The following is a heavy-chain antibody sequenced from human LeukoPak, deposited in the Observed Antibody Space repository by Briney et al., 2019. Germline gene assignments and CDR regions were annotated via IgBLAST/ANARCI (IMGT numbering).Heavy chain of an antibody. V-gene: IGHV1-8*01. CDR3: ARGQDNWNYENWFDP. D-gene: IGHD1-7*01. J-gene: IGHJ5*02. CDR1: GYTLTSCD. CDR2: MNPNSGNT. Sequence: ASVKVSCKASGYTLTSCDINWVRQATGQGLEWMGWMNPNSGNTGYAQKFQGRVTMTRNTSISTAYMELSSLRSEDTAVYYCARGQDNWNYENWFDPWGQGTLVTVSS.